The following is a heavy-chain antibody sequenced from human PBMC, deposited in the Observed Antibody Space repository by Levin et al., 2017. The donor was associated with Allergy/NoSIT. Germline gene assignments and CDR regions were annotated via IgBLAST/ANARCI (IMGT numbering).Heavy chain of an antibody. Sequence: GESLKISCAASGFTFSSYDMHWVRQATGKGLEWVSAIGTAGDTYYPGSVKGRFTISRENAKNSLYLQMNSLRAGDTAVYYCAREPNYPYYYGMDVWGQGTTVTVSS. J-gene: IGHJ6*02. V-gene: IGHV3-13*01. CDR3: AREPNYPYYYGMDV. D-gene: IGHD1-7*01. CDR2: IGTAGDT. CDR1: GFTFSSYD.